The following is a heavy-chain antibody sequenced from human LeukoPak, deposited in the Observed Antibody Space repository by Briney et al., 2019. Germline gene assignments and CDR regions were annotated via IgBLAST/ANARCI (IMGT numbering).Heavy chain of an antibody. V-gene: IGHV3-23*01. CDR2: ISGSGDNT. D-gene: IGHD3-10*01. J-gene: IGHJ4*02. CDR3: ARVTYGSGTYGAFDY. Sequence: GGSLRLSCAGSGFSFSSYGMHWVRQAPGKGLEWVSTISGSGDNTYYADSVKGRFTISRDNSKNTLYLQMNSLRAEDTAVYYCARVTYGSGTYGAFDYWGQGTLVTVSS. CDR1: GFSFSSYG.